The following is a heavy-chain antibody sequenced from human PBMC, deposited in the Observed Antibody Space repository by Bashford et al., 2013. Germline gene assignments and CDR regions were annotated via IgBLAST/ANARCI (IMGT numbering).Heavy chain of an antibody. Sequence: GGPVRLSCAASGFSFSDYGMHWVRQAAGKGLEWVAVIWYDGSNIHYADSVKGRFTISRDNAKNTLSLQMNSLRAEDTAVYYCALGDGHGMDVWGQGTTVTVSS. CDR1: GFSFSDYG. D-gene: IGHD5-24*01. CDR3: ALGDGHGMDV. J-gene: IGHJ6*02. CDR2: IWYDGSNI. V-gene: IGHV3-33*03.